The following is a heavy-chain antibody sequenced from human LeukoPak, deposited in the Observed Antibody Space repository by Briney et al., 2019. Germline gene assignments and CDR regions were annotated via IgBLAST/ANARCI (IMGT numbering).Heavy chain of an antibody. D-gene: IGHD3-10*01. CDR2: IWYDGSNK. J-gene: IGHJ4*02. CDR3: ARDLERYYGSGSYLDY. CDR1: GCTFSSYG. V-gene: IGHV3-33*01. Sequence: PGRSLRLSCAVSGCTFSSYGMHWVRQAPGKGLEWVAVIWYDGSNKYYADSVKGRFTISRDNSKNTLYLQMNSLRAEDTAVYYCARDLERYYGSGSYLDYWGQGTLVTVSS.